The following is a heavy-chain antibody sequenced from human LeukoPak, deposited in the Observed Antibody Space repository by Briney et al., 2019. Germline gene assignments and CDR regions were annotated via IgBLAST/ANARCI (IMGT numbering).Heavy chain of an antibody. CDR3: ARVPRVTAGIYYFDY. CDR2: INAGNGNT. Sequence: GASVKVPCKASGYTFTSYAMHWVRQAPGQRLEWMGWINAGNGNTKYSQKFQGRVTITRDTSASTAYMELSSLRSEDTAVYYCARVPRVTAGIYYFDYWGQGTLVTVCS. J-gene: IGHJ4*02. V-gene: IGHV1-3*01. CDR1: GYTFTSYA. D-gene: IGHD2-21*02.